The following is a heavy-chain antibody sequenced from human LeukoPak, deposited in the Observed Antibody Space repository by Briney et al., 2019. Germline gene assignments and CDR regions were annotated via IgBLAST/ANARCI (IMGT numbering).Heavy chain of an antibody. J-gene: IGHJ5*02. CDR2: IIPILGIA. CDR3: ARDGRIVVVPAAYLGASSWFDP. V-gene: IGHV1-69*10. D-gene: IGHD2-2*01. CDR1: GGTFSSYA. Sequence: SVKVSCKASGGTFSSYAISWVRQAPGQGLEWMGGIIPILGIANYAQKFQGRVTITADKSTSTAYMELSSLRSEDTAVYYCARDGRIVVVPAAYLGASSWFDPWGQGTLVTVSS.